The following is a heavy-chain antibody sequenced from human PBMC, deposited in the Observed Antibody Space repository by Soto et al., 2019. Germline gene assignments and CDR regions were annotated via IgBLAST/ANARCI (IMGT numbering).Heavy chain of an antibody. Sequence: SVKVSCKASGGTFSSYAISWVRQAPGQGLEWMGGIIPIFGTANYAQKFQGRVTITADKSTSTAYMELSSLRSEDTAVYYCARWKWKSWSGYYTLYYFDYWGQGTLVTVSS. CDR2: IIPIFGTA. CDR3: ARWKWKSWSGYYTLYYFDY. CDR1: GGTFSSYA. V-gene: IGHV1-69*06. J-gene: IGHJ4*02. D-gene: IGHD3-3*01.